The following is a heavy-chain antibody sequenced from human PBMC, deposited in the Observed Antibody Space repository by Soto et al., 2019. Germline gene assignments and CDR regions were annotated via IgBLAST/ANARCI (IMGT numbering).Heavy chain of an antibody. CDR3: ARVRWYGYYSDY. CDR1: GDSISSDNYY. J-gene: IGHJ4*02. V-gene: IGHV4-30-4*01. Sequence: QVQLQESGPGLVKPSQTLSLTCTVSGDSISSDNYYWSWLRQPPGKGMEWIGYIYDSGSTYNNVSRKLRVTISVDTPKNQFSLKLSSVTAADTAMYYCARVRWYGYYSDYWGQGTLVIVSS. D-gene: IGHD2-15*01. CDR2: IYDSGST.